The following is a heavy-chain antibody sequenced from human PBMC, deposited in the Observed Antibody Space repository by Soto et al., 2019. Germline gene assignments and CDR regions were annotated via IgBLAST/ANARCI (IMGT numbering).Heavy chain of an antibody. CDR2: VSYDGSYK. CDR1: GFTFSDYG. D-gene: IGHD6-6*01. Sequence: QVQLVESGGGVAQPGRSLRLSCAVSGFTFSDYGMHWVRQAPGKGLEWVAVVSYDGSYKYYADSVKGRFTVSRDLSGNRLFLQMNSLRLEDTAVYFCAKEMYPRTVIDSSSPWGYYWGQGNLVAVSS. V-gene: IGHV3-30*18. CDR3: AKEMYPRTVIDSSSPWGYY. J-gene: IGHJ4*02.